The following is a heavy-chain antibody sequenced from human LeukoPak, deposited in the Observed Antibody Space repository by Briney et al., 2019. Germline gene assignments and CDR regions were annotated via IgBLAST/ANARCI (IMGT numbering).Heavy chain of an antibody. CDR3: ARDLEGIAVAGALHY. CDR2: ISKDGNNI. V-gene: IGHV3-30-3*01. Sequence: PGSSLRLSCAVSGFTFSSYVMHWVRQAPGKGLDWVAVISKDGNNIYYADVVKGRFTISRDNSKSTLYLQMNSLRADDTAVYYCARDLEGIAVAGALHYWGQGALVTVSS. D-gene: IGHD6-19*01. CDR1: GFTFSSYV. J-gene: IGHJ4*02.